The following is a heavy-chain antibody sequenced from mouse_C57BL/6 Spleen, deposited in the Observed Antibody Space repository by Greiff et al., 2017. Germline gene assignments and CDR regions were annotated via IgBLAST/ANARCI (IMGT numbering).Heavy chain of an antibody. J-gene: IGHJ2*01. CDR3: ARGYYGSSSYYFGC. CDR2: IHPNSGST. Sequence: QVQPKQPGAELVKPGASVKLSCKASGYSFTSYWMHWVKQRPGQGLEWIGMIHPNSGSTNYNEKFESKATLTVYKSSSTAYMQLSSLTSEDSAVYDCARGYYGSSSYYFGCWGQGTTLTVSS. D-gene: IGHD1-1*01. V-gene: IGHV1-64*01. CDR1: GYSFTSYW.